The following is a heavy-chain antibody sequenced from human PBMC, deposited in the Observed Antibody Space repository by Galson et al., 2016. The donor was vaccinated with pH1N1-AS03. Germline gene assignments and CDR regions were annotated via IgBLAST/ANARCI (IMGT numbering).Heavy chain of an antibody. CDR2: IKQDGSEK. Sequence: SLRLSCAASGFSFSTFWMTWVRQAPGKGLEWVANIKQDGSEKYYADFVKCLFTIYRDNAKNSLYLQMNSLRAEDTGVYYCARIYAVYDFWSGLLYWGQGTLVTVSS. V-gene: IGHV3-7*01. D-gene: IGHD3-3*01. CDR1: GFSFSTFW. CDR3: ARIYAVYDFWSGLLY. J-gene: IGHJ4*02.